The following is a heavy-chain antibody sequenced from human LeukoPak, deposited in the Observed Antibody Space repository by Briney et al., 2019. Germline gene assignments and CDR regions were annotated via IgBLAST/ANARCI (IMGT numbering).Heavy chain of an antibody. J-gene: IGHJ4*02. CDR2: IYHSGST. CDR3: ARGSSSGYYYESPFDY. Sequence: SETLSLTCAVSGGSISSSNWWSWVRQPPGKGLEWIGEIYHSGSTYYNPSLKSRVTISVDTSKNQFSLKLSSVTVADTAVYYCARGSSSGYYYESPFDYWGQGTLVTVSS. D-gene: IGHD3-22*01. CDR1: GGSISSSNW. V-gene: IGHV4-4*02.